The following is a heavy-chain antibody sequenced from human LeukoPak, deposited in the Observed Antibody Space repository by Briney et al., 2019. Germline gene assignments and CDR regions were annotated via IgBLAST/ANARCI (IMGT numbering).Heavy chain of an antibody. D-gene: IGHD1-26*01. CDR3: ARDEKIVGASGQDY. CDR1: GFTFGSYW. V-gene: IGHV3-74*01. J-gene: IGHJ4*02. CDR2: INTDGGDT. Sequence: PGGSLRLSCAASGFTFGSYWMHWVRQAPGKGLVWVSRINTDGGDTIYADSVKGRFTISRDNAKNKLFLQMNSLRAEDTAVYYCARDEKIVGASGQDYWGQGTLVTVSS.